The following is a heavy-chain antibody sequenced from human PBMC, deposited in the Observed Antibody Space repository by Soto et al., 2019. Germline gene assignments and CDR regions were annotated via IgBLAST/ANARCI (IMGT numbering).Heavy chain of an antibody. D-gene: IGHD3-22*01. CDR1: GFTFSSYG. V-gene: IGHV3-30*18. J-gene: IGHJ4*02. CDR2: VSFDGSDK. Sequence: GGSLRLSCAASGFTFSSYGMHWVRQAPGEGLEWVADVSFDGSDKHYADSVKGRFTISRDNSKNTLYLQMNSLSAEDTAVYYCAKSPYVSSGYYYYFHYWGQGTLVTVSS. CDR3: AKSPYVSSGYYYYFHY.